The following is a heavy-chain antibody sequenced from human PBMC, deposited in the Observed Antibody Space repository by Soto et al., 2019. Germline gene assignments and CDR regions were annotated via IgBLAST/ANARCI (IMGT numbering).Heavy chain of an antibody. J-gene: IGHJ6*02. Sequence: GGSLRLSCVASGFVFNDYSLNWVRQAPGKGLEWVSSISGAGDYIYVAESVKGRFTISRDNSKNTLYLQMNSLRAEDTAVYYCARGIAARPRLGYYGMDVWGQGTTVTVSS. D-gene: IGHD6-6*01. CDR2: ISGAGDYI. CDR1: GFVFNDYS. V-gene: IGHV3-21*01. CDR3: ARGIAARPRLGYYGMDV.